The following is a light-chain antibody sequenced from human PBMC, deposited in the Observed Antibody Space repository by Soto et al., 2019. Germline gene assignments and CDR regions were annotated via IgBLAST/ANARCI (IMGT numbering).Light chain of an antibody. CDR1: QSVSHY. CDR2: EAS. J-gene: IGKJ2*01. CDR3: QHRSNWPLYT. Sequence: EIVLTQSPATLSLSPGERATLSCRASQSVSHYLAWYQQKPGQAPRLLIYEASNRATGIPARFSGSGSGTDFTLTISSLGPEDFSVYYCQHRSNWPLYTFGHGTKLEIK. V-gene: IGKV3-11*01.